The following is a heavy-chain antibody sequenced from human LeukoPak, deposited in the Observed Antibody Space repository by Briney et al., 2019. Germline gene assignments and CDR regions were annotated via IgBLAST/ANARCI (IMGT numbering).Heavy chain of an antibody. J-gene: IGHJ4*02. CDR1: GGSTSSGSYY. CDR3: AREPIYYYGSGSYPQSDY. CDR2: IYTSGST. D-gene: IGHD3-10*01. Sequence: PSQTLSLTCTVSGGSTSSGSYYWSWIRQPAGKGLEWIGRIYTSGSTNYNPSLKSRVTISVDTSKNQFSLKLSSVTAADTAVYYCAREPIYYYGSGSYPQSDYWGQGTLVTVSS. V-gene: IGHV4-61*02.